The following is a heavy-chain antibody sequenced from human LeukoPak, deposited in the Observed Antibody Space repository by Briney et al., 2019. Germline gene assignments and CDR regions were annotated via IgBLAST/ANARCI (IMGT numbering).Heavy chain of an antibody. CDR2: IIPIFGTA. CDR3: ASSGGFDWLSGLYYFDY. CDR1: GGTFSSYA. D-gene: IGHD3-9*01. Sequence: SVKVSCKASGGTFSSYAISWVRQAPGQGLEWMGGIIPIFGTANYAQKFQGRVTITADESTSTAYMELSSLRSEDTAVYYCASSGGFDWLSGLYYFDYWGQGTLVTVSX. V-gene: IGHV1-69*01. J-gene: IGHJ4*02.